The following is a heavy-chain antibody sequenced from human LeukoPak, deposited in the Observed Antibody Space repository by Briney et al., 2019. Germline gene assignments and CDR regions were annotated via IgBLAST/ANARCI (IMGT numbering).Heavy chain of an antibody. V-gene: IGHV3-7*01. Sequence: PGGSLRLSCAGSGFTFSRSWMTWVRQAPGKGLEWVASIKQDGSVKHYMDSVKGRFTISRDNAENSLYLQMNSLRAEDTAVYYCAKLLGDVTTFDYWGQGTLVTVSS. CDR1: GFTFSRSW. CDR2: IKQDGSVK. D-gene: IGHD3-16*01. J-gene: IGHJ4*02. CDR3: AKLLGDVTTFDY.